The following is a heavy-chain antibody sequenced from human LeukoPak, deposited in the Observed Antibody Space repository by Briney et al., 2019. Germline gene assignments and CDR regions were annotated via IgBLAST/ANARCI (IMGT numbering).Heavy chain of an antibody. CDR3: ARDPTGTTYFDY. D-gene: IGHD1-7*01. Sequence: GGSLRLSCAASGFTFSSYAMSWVRQAPGKGLEWVSAISGSGGSTYYADSVKGRFTISRDNSKNTLYLEMNSPRSEDTAVYYCARDPTGTTYFDYWGQGTLVTVSS. V-gene: IGHV3-23*01. J-gene: IGHJ4*02. CDR1: GFTFSSYA. CDR2: ISGSGGST.